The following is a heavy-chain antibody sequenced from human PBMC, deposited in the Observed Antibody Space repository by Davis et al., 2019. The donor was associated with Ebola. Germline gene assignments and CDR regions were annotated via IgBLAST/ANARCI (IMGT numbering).Heavy chain of an antibody. CDR3: ARDPGIGVAATNAVY. D-gene: IGHD2-15*01. CDR2: INSNGSST. CDR1: GFTFSSYW. Sequence: HTGGSLRLSCAASGFTFSSYWMHWVRQAPGKGLVWVSRINSNGSSTSYADSVKGRFTISRDNAKNTLYLQMNSLRAEDTAVYYCARDPGIGVAATNAVYWGQGTLVTVSS. J-gene: IGHJ4*02. V-gene: IGHV3-74*01.